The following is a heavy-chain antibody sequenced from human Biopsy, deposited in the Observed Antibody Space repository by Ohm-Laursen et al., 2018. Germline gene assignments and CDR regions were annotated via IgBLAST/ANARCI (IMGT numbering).Heavy chain of an antibody. V-gene: IGHV4-59*01. J-gene: IGHJ1*01. D-gene: IGHD4-23*01. CDR2: VYASETT. Sequence: TLSLTCTVSGGSLNSYYWSWIRQPPGKGLEWIGYVYASETTNYNPSLESRVTISVDMSKNQFSLKLNSMTAADTAVYYCARGSNEYGGLYFPHWGQGTLVTVSS. CDR3: ARGSNEYGGLYFPH. CDR1: GGSLNSYY.